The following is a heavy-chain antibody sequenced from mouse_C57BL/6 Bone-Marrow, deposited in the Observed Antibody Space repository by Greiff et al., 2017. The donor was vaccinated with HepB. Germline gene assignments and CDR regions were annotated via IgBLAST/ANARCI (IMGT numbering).Heavy chain of an antibody. CDR2: IYPRSGNT. J-gene: IGHJ2*01. CDR3: EREGIYCECGY. CDR1: GYTFTSYG. V-gene: IGHV1-81*01. Sequence: VQLQQSGAELARPGASVKLSCKASGYTFTSYGISWVKQRTGQGFEWIGEIYPRSGNTYYNEKFKGKATLTADKSSNTAYMELRTLTSEDSAVYLSEREGIYCECGYWGQGAALAVSS. D-gene: IGHD2-4*01.